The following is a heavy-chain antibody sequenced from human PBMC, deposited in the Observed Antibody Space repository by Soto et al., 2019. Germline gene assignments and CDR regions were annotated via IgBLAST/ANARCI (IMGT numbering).Heavy chain of an antibody. CDR2: IYYSGST. CDR3: AREGCTNGVCYFDY. CDR1: GGSISSGGYY. D-gene: IGHD2-8*01. V-gene: IGHV4-31*03. Sequence: KASETLSLTCTVSGGSISSGGYYWSWIRQHPGKGLEWIGYIYYSGSTYYNPSLKSRVTISVDTSKNQFSLKLSSVTAADTAVYYCAREGCTNGVCYFDYWGQGTLVTVSS. J-gene: IGHJ4*02.